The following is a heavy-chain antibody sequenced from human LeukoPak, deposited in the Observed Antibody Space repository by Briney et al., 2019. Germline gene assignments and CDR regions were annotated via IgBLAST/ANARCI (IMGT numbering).Heavy chain of an antibody. CDR1: GFTFRSYW. J-gene: IGHJ3*02. V-gene: IGHV3-74*01. CDR3: ARASGYSNTWFDGFDI. Sequence: GGSLRLFCEASGFTFRSYWMYWVRQAPGKGLVWVSRINTDDSSTNYADSVKGRFTISRDNAKNTLYLQMDSLRAEDTAVYYCARASGYSNTWFDGFDIWGQGTMVTVSS. CDR2: INTDDSST. D-gene: IGHD6-13*01.